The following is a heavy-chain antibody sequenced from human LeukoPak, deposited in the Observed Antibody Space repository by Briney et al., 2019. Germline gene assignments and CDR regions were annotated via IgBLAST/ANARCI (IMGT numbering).Heavy chain of an antibody. D-gene: IGHD2-2*01. CDR2: IYYSGST. J-gene: IGHJ6*04. CDR1: GGSISSGGYY. Sequence: PSQTLSLTCTVSGGSISSGGYYWSWLRQHPGKGLEWIGYIYYSGSTYYNPSLKSRVTISVDTSKNQFSLKLSSVTAADTAVYYCASAVVPAAKDYYGMDVWGKGTTVTVSS. V-gene: IGHV4-31*03. CDR3: ASAVVPAAKDYYGMDV.